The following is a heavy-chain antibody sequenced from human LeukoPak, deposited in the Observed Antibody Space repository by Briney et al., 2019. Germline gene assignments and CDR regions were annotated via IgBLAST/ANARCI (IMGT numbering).Heavy chain of an antibody. J-gene: IGHJ5*02. D-gene: IGHD6-13*01. V-gene: IGHV4-39*07. CDR1: GASISSTTYY. CDR2: IYYSGST. Sequence: SSETLSLTCTVSGASISSTTYYWGWIRQPPRKGLEWIASIYYSGSTNYNPSLKSRVTISVDTSKNQFSLKLSSVTAADTAVYYCARVRFRYSSSWNWFDPWGQGTLVTVSS. CDR3: ARVRFRYSSSWNWFDP.